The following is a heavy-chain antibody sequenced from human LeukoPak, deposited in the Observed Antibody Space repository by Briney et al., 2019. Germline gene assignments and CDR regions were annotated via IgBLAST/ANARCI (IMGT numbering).Heavy chain of an antibody. V-gene: IGHV1-69*02. CDR3: ARADPARAFDI. Sequence: SVKVSRKASGGTFSSYTISWVRQAPGQGLEWMGRIIPILGIANYAQKFQGRVTITADKSTSTAYMELSSLRSEDTAVYYCARADPARAFDIWGQGTMVTVSS. J-gene: IGHJ3*02. CDR1: GGTFSSYT. CDR2: IIPILGIA. D-gene: IGHD6-6*01.